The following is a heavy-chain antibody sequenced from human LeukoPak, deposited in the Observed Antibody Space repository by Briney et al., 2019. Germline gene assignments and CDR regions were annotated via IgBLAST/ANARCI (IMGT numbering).Heavy chain of an antibody. J-gene: IGHJ4*02. CDR1: GFTFSSYS. CDR3: ARDSTAMVTGFDY. Sequence: NPGGSLRLSCAASGFTFSSYSMNWVRQAPGKGLEWVSSISSSSSYIYYADSVKGRFTISRDNAKNSLYLQMNSLRAEDTAVYYCARDSTAMVTGFDYWGQGTLVTVSS. D-gene: IGHD5-18*01. V-gene: IGHV3-21*01. CDR2: ISSSSSYI.